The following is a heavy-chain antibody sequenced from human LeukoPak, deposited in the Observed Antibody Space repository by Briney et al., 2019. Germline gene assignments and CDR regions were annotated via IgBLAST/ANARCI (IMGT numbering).Heavy chain of an antibody. J-gene: IGHJ5*02. Sequence: PGESLKISCKGSGYSFTSYWISWVRQMPGKGLEWMGRIVPSDSYTNYSPSFQGHVTISADKSISTAYLQWSSLKASDTAMYYCARHFTMAGWFDPWGQGTLVTVSS. CDR3: ARHFTMAGWFDP. CDR2: IVPSDSYT. CDR1: GYSFTSYW. V-gene: IGHV5-10-1*01. D-gene: IGHD3-10*01.